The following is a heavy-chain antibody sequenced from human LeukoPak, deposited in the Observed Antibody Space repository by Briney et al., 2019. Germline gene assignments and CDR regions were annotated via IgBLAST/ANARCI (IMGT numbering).Heavy chain of an antibody. J-gene: IGHJ4*02. CDR1: GGSISSYY. V-gene: IGHV4-59*01. Sequence: SETLSLTCTVSGGSISSYYWSWIRQPPGKGLEWIGYIYYTGSTNYNPSLESRVTISVDTSKNQFSLKLSSVTAADTAAYYCARAFSSGWYPYSIGGLWFDYWGQGTLVTVSS. D-gene: IGHD6-19*01. CDR2: IYYTGST. CDR3: ARAFSSGWYPYSIGGLWFDY.